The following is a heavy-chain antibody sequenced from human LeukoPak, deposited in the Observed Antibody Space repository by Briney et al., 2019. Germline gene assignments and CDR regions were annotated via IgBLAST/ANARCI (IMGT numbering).Heavy chain of an antibody. D-gene: IGHD3/OR15-3a*01. Sequence: TSETLSLTCTVSGVSISSSNSYWGWIRQPPGKGLEWIGSIYYSGNTYYNASLKSQDSISIDTSKNQFSLSLTSVPAADTAVYYCARQTGSGLFFLQGGQGTLVTVSS. CDR1: GVSISSSNSY. J-gene: IGHJ1*01. CDR3: ARQTGSGLFFLQ. V-gene: IGHV4-39*01. CDR2: IYYSGNT.